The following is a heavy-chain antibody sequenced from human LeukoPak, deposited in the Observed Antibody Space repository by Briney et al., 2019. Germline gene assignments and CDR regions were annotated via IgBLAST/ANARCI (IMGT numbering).Heavy chain of an antibody. V-gene: IGHV4-34*01. CDR2: INHSGST. J-gene: IGHJ6*04. Sequence: SETLSLTCAVYGGSFSGYYWSWIRQPPGKGLEWIGEINHSGSTNYNPSLKSRVTISVDTSKNQFSLKLSSVTAADTAVYYCYKRATDIVATVVDVWGKGTTVTVSS. CDR3: YKRATDIVATVVDV. D-gene: IGHD5-12*01. CDR1: GGSFSGYY.